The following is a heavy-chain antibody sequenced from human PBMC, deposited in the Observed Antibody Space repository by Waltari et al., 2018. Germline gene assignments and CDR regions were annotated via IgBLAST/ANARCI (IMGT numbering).Heavy chain of an antibody. CDR1: GFTFDDYA. CDR2: ISWNSGSI. CDR3: AKDINDSSGGTIDY. Sequence: EVQLVESGGGLVQPGRSLRLSCAASGFTFDDYAMHWVRQAPGKGLEWVSGISWNSGSIGDAYAVQGGFTISRDNAKNSLYLQMNSLRAEDTALYYCAKDINDSSGGTIDYWGQGTLVTVSS. D-gene: IGHD6-6*01. V-gene: IGHV3-9*01. J-gene: IGHJ4*02.